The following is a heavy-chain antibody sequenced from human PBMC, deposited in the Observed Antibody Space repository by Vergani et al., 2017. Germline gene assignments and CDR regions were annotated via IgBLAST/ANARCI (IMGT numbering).Heavy chain of an antibody. J-gene: IGHJ4*02. CDR1: GFDFSSYI. Sequence: QLVESGGGWVQPGGSLRLSCVVSGFDFSSYIMNWVRQAPGKGLEWVSFVSTGTKSQSYAESVKGRFTISRDSAKNSLYLQMDSLRAEDTAVYYCARDSEDSSAAGLFDYWGQGTLVTVSS. V-gene: IGHV3-48*01. D-gene: IGHD6-13*01. CDR2: VSTGTKSQ. CDR3: ARDSEDSSAAGLFDY.